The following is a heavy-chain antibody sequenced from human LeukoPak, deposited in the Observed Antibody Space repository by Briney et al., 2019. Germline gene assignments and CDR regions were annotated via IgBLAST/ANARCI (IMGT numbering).Heavy chain of an antibody. V-gene: IGHV3-30*02. CDR3: AKDSVSQPYYSSEGLGGDYFDY. Sequence: PGGSLRLSCAASGFTFSSYGMHWVRQAPGKGLEWVACIYPDGTNKYYADSVKGRFTISRDNSKNTLYLQMNSLRAEDTAVYYCAKDSVSQPYYSSEGLGGDYFDYWGQGTLVTVSS. J-gene: IGHJ4*02. CDR1: GFTFSSYG. CDR2: IYPDGTNK. D-gene: IGHD3-22*01.